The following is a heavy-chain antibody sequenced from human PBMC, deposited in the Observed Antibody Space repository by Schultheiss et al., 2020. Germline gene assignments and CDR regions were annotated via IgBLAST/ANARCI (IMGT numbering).Heavy chain of an antibody. CDR2: VYTTVTT. J-gene: IGHJ4*02. V-gene: IGHV4-4*07. D-gene: IGHD4-11*01. CDR1: GDSISNYY. CDR3: ARHQLLTTVTTSPIDY. Sequence: SETLSLTCTVSGDSISNYYWNWIRQPAGKGLEWIGRVYTTVTTNYNPSLKSRVTMSVETSKNQFSLKLSSVTAAETAVYYCARHQLLTTVTTSPIDYWGQGALVTVSS.